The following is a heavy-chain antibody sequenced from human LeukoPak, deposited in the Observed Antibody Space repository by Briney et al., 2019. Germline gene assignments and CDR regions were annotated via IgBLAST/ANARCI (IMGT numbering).Heavy chain of an antibody. V-gene: IGHV4-30-4*08. J-gene: IGHJ4*02. D-gene: IGHD4-17*01. Sequence: WVRQSPGKGLEWIGYIYYSGSTYCNPSLKSRVTISVDMSKNQFSLKLSSVTAADTAVYYCARYTATTVTFDYWGQGTLVTVSS. CDR3: ARYTATTVTFDY. CDR2: IYYSGST.